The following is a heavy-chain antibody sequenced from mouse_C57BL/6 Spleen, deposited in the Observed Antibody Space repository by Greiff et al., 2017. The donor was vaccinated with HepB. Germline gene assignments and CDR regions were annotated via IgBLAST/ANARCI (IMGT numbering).Heavy chain of an antibody. CDR2: IYPGDGDT. CDR1: GYAFSSSW. J-gene: IGHJ4*01. CDR3: ARWNAMDY. V-gene: IGHV1-82*01. Sequence: QVQLQLSGPELVKPGASVKISCKASGYAFSSSWMNWVKQRPGKGLVWIGRIYPGDGDTNYNGKFKGKATLTADKSSSTAYMQLSSLTSEDSAVYVCARWNAMDYWGQGTSVTVSS.